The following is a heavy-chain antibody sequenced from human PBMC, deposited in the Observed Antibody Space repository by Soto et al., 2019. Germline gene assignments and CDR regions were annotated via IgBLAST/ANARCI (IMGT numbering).Heavy chain of an antibody. Sequence: SETLSLTCTVSGGSISSSSYYWGWIRQPPGKGLEWIGSIYYSGSTYYNPSLKSRVTISVDTSKNQFSLKLSSVTAADTAVYYCARLSGSYAAYWGQGTLVTVSS. V-gene: IGHV4-39*01. CDR1: GGSISSSSYY. J-gene: IGHJ4*02. CDR2: IYYSGST. D-gene: IGHD1-26*01. CDR3: ARLSGSYAAY.